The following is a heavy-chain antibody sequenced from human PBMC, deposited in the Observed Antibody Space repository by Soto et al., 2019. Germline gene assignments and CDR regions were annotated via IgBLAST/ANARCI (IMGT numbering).Heavy chain of an antibody. J-gene: IGHJ6*02. Sequence: SVKVSCKASGGTFSSYAISWVRQAPGQGLEWMGGIIPIFGTASYAQKFQGRVTITADESTRTAYMELSSLRSEDTAVYYGSRDPQGSYGYYYGMDVGGQGTTVTVSS. CDR3: SRDPQGSYGYYYGMDV. V-gene: IGHV1-69*13. CDR2: IIPIFGTA. CDR1: GGTFSSYA. D-gene: IGHD5-18*01.